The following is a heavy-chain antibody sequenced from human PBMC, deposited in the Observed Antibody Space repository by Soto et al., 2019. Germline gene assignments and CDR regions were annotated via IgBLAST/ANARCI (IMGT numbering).Heavy chain of an antibody. CDR1: GLTFSSFV. CDR2: IVSSGATT. Sequence: TGGSLRLSCAASGLTFSSFVMSWVRQAPGKGPEWVSAIVSSGATTYYADSVKGRFTISRDNSKNTLYLQMNSLRVEDTAVYYYAKLYVGSADYWGQGALVTVSS. J-gene: IGHJ4*02. V-gene: IGHV3-23*01. CDR3: AKLYVGSADY. D-gene: IGHD1-26*01.